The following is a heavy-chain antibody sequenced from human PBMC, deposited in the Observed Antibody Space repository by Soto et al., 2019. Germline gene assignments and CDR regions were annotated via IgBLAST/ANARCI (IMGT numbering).Heavy chain of an antibody. CDR2: INAGNGNT. D-gene: IGHD3-22*01. V-gene: IGHV1-3*01. CDR3: ARDSKWLSSDAFDI. J-gene: IGHJ3*02. Sequence: ASVKVSCKASGYTFTSYAMHWVRQAPGQRLEWMGWINAGNGNTKYSQKFQGRVTITRDTSASTAYMELSSLRSEDTAVYYCARDSKWLSSDAFDIWGQGSMVTVS. CDR1: GYTFTSYA.